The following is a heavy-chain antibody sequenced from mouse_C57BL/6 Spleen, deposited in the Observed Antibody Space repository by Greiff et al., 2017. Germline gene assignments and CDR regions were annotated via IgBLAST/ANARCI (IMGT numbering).Heavy chain of an antibody. J-gene: IGHJ4*01. CDR3: ARGWLGYAMDY. V-gene: IGHV1-52*01. CDR1: GYTFTSYW. CDR2: IDPSDSET. Sequence: QVQLQQPGAELVRPGSSVKLSCKASGYTFTSYWMHWVKQRPIQGLEWIGNIDPSDSETHYNQKFKDKATLTVDKSSSTAYMQLSSLTSEDSAVYYCARGWLGYAMDYWGQGTSVTVSS. D-gene: IGHD2-3*01.